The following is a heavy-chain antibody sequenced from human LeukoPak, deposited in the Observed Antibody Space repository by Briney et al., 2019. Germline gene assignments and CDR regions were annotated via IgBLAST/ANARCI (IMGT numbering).Heavy chain of an antibody. Sequence: SVKVSCKASGGTFSSYAISWERQAPGQGLEWMGGIIPIFGTANYAQKFQGRVTITADESTSTAYMELSSLRSEDTAVYYCAREYYYDSSGYYGSYWYFDLWGRGTLVTVSS. J-gene: IGHJ2*01. CDR1: GGTFSSYA. CDR3: AREYYYDSSGYYGSYWYFDL. V-gene: IGHV1-69*13. D-gene: IGHD3-22*01. CDR2: IIPIFGTA.